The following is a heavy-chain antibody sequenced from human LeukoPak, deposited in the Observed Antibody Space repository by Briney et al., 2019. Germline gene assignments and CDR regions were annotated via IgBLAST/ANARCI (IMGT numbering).Heavy chain of an antibody. CDR3: AGDRGSITMIPHYFDY. D-gene: IGHD3-22*01. J-gene: IGHJ4*02. CDR2: IWYDGSNK. CDR1: GFTFSSYG. Sequence: GGSLRLSCAASGFTFSSYGMHWVRQAPGKGLEWVAVIWYDGSNKYYADSVKGRFTISRDNSKNTLYLQMNSLRAEDTAVYYCAGDRGSITMIPHYFDYWGQGTLVTVSS. V-gene: IGHV3-33*01.